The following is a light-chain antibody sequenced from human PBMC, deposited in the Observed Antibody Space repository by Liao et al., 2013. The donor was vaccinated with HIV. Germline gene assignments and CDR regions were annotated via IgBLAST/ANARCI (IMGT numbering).Light chain of an antibody. V-gene: IGLV3-1*01. CDR3: QVWDSGTDHPGV. CDR1: KLGDKY. Sequence: SYELTQPPSVSVSPGQTASITCSGDKLGDKYACWYQQKPGQSPVLVIYQDSKRPSGIPERFSGSNSGNTATLTISRVEAGDEADYYCQVWDSGTDHPGVFGTGTKVTVL. CDR2: QDS. J-gene: IGLJ1*01.